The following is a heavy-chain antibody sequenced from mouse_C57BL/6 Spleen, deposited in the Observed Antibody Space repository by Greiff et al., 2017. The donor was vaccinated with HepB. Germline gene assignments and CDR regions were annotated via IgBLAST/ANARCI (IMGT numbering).Heavy chain of an antibody. CDR3: ARSDVSSPAWFAY. D-gene: IGHD1-1*01. CDR1: GYTFTSYW. V-gene: IGHV1-69*01. CDR2: IDPSDSYT. Sequence: VQLQQPGAELVMPGASVKLSCKASGYTFTSYWMHWVKQRPGQGLEWIGEIDPSDSYTNYNQKFKGKSTLTVDKSSSTAYMQLSSLTSEDSAVYYCARSDVSSPAWFAYWGQGTLVTVSA. J-gene: IGHJ3*01.